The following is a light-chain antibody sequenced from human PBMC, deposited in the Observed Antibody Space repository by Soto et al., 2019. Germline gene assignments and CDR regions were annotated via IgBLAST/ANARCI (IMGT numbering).Light chain of an antibody. CDR3: PQYGTTPWT. Sequence: EIVLTQSPGTLYLSPGERATLSCRASQRVRNDHVAWYQQKTGQAPRLLISRAVTRAICIPARFSGSGSGTGFTLTISSLEPADFALDYCPQYGTTPWTFGQGTNV. J-gene: IGKJ1*01. V-gene: IGKV3-20*01. CDR2: RAV. CDR1: QRVRNDH.